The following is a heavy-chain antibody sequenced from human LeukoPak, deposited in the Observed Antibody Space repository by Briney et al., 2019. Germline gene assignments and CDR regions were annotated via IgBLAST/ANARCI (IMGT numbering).Heavy chain of an antibody. CDR1: GFTFNTYA. V-gene: IGHV3-23*01. CDR3: AKGVAIRYFDYSFDY. Sequence: PGGSLRLSCAASGFTFNTYAMSWVRQAPGKGLEWVSTISSTGDSTYYADSVKGRFTISRDNSKNTLYLQMNSLRAEDTAVYYCAKGVAIRYFDYSFDYWGQGTLVTVSS. D-gene: IGHD3-9*01. J-gene: IGHJ4*02. CDR2: ISSTGDST.